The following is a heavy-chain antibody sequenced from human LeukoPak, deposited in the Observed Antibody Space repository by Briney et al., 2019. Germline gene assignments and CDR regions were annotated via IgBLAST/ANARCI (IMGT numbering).Heavy chain of an antibody. CDR1: GFTFISYG. V-gene: IGHV3-33*06. J-gene: IGHJ4*02. Sequence: PGGSLRPSCAASGFTFISYGMHWVRQAPGKGLEWVAVIWYDGSNKYYADSVKGRFTISRDNSKNTLYLQMNSLRAEDTAVYYCAKGLVAVAGREVYFYYWGQRTLVTLSS. D-gene: IGHD6-19*01. CDR2: IWYDGSNK. CDR3: AKGLVAVAGREVYFYY.